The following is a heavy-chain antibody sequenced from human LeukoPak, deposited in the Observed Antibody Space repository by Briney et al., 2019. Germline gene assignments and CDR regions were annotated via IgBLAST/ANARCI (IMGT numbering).Heavy chain of an antibody. Sequence: GGSLRLSCVASGFPFSSYWMTWVRQAPGKGLEWVANIKQDGSKKSYVDSVKGRFTISRDNAKNSLYLQMNSLRAEDTAIYYCARVGYIDEGIDYWGQGTLVTVSS. CDR3: ARVGYIDEGIDY. D-gene: IGHD5-24*01. CDR1: GFPFSSYW. CDR2: IKQDGSKK. V-gene: IGHV3-7*04. J-gene: IGHJ4*02.